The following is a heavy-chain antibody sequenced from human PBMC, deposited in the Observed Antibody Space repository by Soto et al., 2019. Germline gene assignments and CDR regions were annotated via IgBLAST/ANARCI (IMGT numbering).Heavy chain of an antibody. D-gene: IGHD6-6*01. Sequence: SQTLSLTCAISGDSVSSNSAAWNWIRQSPSRGLEWLGRTYYRSKWYNDYAVSVKSRITINPDTSKNQFSLQLNSVTPEDTAVYYCARSIEYSSSSGVDYYYGMDVWGQGTTVTV. CDR1: GDSVSSNSAA. J-gene: IGHJ6*02. CDR3: ARSIEYSSSSGVDYYYGMDV. CDR2: TYYRSKWYN. V-gene: IGHV6-1*01.